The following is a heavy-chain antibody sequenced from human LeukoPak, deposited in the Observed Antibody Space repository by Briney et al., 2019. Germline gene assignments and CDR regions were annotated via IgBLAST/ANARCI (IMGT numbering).Heavy chain of an antibody. CDR3: ARDLGAYCGGDCPRYAFDI. J-gene: IGHJ3*02. CDR2: IYISGST. CDR1: GGSISSDY. Sequence: SETLSLTCTVFGGSISSDYWSWIRQPAGKGLEWIGRIYISGSTSYNPSLNSRVTMSVDTSKTQFSLKLTSVTAADTAVYFCARDLGAYCGGDCPRYAFDIWGQGTMVTVS. V-gene: IGHV4-4*07. D-gene: IGHD2-21*02.